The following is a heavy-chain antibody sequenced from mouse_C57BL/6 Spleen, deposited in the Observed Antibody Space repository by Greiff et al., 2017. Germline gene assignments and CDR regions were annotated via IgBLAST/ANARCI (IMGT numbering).Heavy chain of an antibody. CDR2: IRNKANGYTT. D-gene: IGHD1-1*01. CDR1: GFTFTDYY. Sequence: EVKLMESGGGLVQPGGSLSLSCAASGFTFTDYYMSWVRQPPGKALEWLGFIRNKANGYTTEYSASVKGRFTISRDNSQSILYLQMNALRAEDSATYYCARSPCITKVVARYYDVEGRGTTVTVTA. CDR3: ARSPCITKVVARYYDV. V-gene: IGHV7-3*01. J-gene: IGHJ1*03.